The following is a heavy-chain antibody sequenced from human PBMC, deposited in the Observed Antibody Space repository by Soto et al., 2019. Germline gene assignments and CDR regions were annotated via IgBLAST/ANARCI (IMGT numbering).Heavy chain of an antibody. CDR1: GGTFSSYT. Sequence: QVQLVQSGAEVKKPGSSVKVSCKASGGTFSSYTISWVRQAPGQGLEWMGRIVPLLGIADYAQKFQGRVTITADKATSTDYMELSSLRSEDTGVYYCASDYGDYALDYWGQGTLVTVPS. D-gene: IGHD4-17*01. V-gene: IGHV1-69*02. CDR2: IVPLLGIA. J-gene: IGHJ4*02. CDR3: ASDYGDYALDY.